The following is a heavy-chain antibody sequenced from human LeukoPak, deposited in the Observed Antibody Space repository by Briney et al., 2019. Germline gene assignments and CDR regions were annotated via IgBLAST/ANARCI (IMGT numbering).Heavy chain of an antibody. CDR2: IWYDGSNK. D-gene: IGHD3-3*01. V-gene: IGHV3-33*01. CDR1: GLTFSSYG. J-gene: IGHJ4*02. CDR3: AREVSDFWSGYYLDY. Sequence: GGSLRLSCAASGLTFSSYGMHWVRQAPGKGLEWVAVIWYDGSNKYYADSVKGRFTISRDNSKNTLYLQMNSLRAEDTAVYYCAREVSDFWSGYYLDYWGQGTLVTVSS.